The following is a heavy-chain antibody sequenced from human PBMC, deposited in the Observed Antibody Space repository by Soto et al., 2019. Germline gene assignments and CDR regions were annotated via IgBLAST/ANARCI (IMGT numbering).Heavy chain of an antibody. Sequence: SETLSLTCSVSGGPISSYYWSWIRQPPGKGLEWIGYMYYTGTTNYNPSLKSRVTLSVDTSKNQFSLKLRSVTAADTAVYYCAREEKTSGLAHFDYWGQGTLVTVSS. J-gene: IGHJ4*02. V-gene: IGHV4-59*01. CDR2: MYYTGTT. CDR3: AREEKTSGLAHFDY. CDR1: GGPISSYY.